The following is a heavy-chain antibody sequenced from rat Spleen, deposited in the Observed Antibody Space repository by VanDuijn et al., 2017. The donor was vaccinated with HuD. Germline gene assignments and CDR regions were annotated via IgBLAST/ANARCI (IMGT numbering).Heavy chain of an antibody. D-gene: IGHD1-9*01. Sequence: EVQLVESDGGLVQPGRSLKLSCAASGFTFSDYYTAWVRQAPKKGLEWVATIIYDGSSTYYRHSVKDRFTISRDNAKSTLYLQMDSLRSEDTASYYCVRHGYTRYYFDYWGQGVMVTVSS. CDR3: VRHGYTRYYFDY. CDR1: GFTFSDYY. J-gene: IGHJ2*01. V-gene: IGHV5-7*01. CDR2: IIYDGSST.